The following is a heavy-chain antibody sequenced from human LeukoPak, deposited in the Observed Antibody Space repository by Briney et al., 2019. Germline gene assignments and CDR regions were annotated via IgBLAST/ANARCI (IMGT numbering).Heavy chain of an antibody. CDR1: GGSISSYY. Sequence: SQTLSLTCTVSGGSISSYYWSWIRQPPGKGLEWIRYIFYSGSTNYNPSLKSRVTISVDTSKNQFSLKLSSVTAADTAVYYCARGIYDSSGYYAYWGQGTLVTVSS. D-gene: IGHD3-22*01. J-gene: IGHJ4*02. CDR3: ARGIYDSSGYYAY. CDR2: IFYSGST. V-gene: IGHV4-59*01.